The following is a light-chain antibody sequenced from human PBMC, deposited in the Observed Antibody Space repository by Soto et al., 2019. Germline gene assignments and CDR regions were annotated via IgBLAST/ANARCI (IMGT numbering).Light chain of an antibody. CDR1: SGSVSTSNY. V-gene: IGLV8-61*01. CDR2: TTD. J-gene: IGLJ3*02. CDR3: VLYMGRGISV. Sequence: QAVVTQEPSFSVSPGGTVTLTCGLTSGSVSTSNYPSWYQQTPGQAPRTLIYTTDTRSAGVPDRFSGSSLGNKAALTITGAQADDESDYYCVLYMGRGISVFGGGTKLTVL.